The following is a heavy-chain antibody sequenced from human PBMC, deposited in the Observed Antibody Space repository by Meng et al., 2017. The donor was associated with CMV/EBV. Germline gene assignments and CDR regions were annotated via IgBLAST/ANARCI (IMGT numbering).Heavy chain of an antibody. D-gene: IGHD6-13*01. J-gene: IGHJ4*02. Sequence: SETLSLTCTVSGGSISSYYWSWIRQPPGKGLEWIGYIYYSGSTNYNPSLKSRVTISVDTSKNQFSLKLSSVTAADTAVYYCAREPLGSSWSPLHFDYWGQGTLVTVSS. CDR2: IYYSGST. V-gene: IGHV4-59*01. CDR1: GGSISSYY. CDR3: AREPLGSSWSPLHFDY.